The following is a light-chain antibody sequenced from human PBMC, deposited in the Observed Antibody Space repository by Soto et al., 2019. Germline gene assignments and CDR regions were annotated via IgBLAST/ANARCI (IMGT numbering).Light chain of an antibody. Sequence: EIVVTQSPGTLSLSPGERANLSCRASQSVSSNYLNCYQQQPGQAPRVLIYGASSRATGIPDRVSGRGSGTDFTLTISRLEPEGFALYCCQQYGRSPWRFGQGTKVEIK. CDR1: QSVSSNY. J-gene: IGKJ1*01. V-gene: IGKV3-20*01. CDR3: QQYGRSPWR. CDR2: GAS.